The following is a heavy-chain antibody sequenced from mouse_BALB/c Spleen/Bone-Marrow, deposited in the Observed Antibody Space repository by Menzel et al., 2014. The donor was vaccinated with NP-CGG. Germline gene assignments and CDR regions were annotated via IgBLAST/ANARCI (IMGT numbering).Heavy chain of an antibody. D-gene: IGHD2-4*01. CDR3: ARHAYYDQTEVSFIY. J-gene: IGHJ3*01. Sequence: DVHLVESGGGLVKLGGSLKLSCAASGFTFSNYGMSWVRQTPEKRLEWVATISGGGSYTFYSDSVKGRFTISRDNAKNNLYLQLSSLRSEDTAVYYCARHAYYDQTEVSFIYWGQGTLVTVSA. CDR2: ISGGGSYT. V-gene: IGHV5-9-2*01. CDR1: GFTFSNYG.